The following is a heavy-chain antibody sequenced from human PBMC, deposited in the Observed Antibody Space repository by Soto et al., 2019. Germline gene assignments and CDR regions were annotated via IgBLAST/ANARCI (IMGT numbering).Heavy chain of an antibody. CDR1: GGTFSSYA. J-gene: IGHJ4*02. CDR3: ARESYYYDSSGQAPFFDY. CDR2: IIPIFGTA. V-gene: IGHV1-69*01. Sequence: QVQLVQSGAEVKKPGSSVKVSCKASGGTFSSYAISWVRQAPGQGLEWMGGIIPIFGTANYAQTFQGRVTITADESTSTAYMELSSLRSEDTAVYYCARESYYYDSSGQAPFFDYWGQGTLVTVSS. D-gene: IGHD3-22*01.